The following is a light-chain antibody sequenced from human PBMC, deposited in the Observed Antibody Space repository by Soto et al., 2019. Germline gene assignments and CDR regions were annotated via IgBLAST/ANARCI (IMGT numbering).Light chain of an antibody. CDR3: QQYYSYPLT. J-gene: IGKJ5*01. CDR2: AAT. CDR1: QSISSY. V-gene: IGKV1-39*01. Sequence: DIQMTQSPSTLSASVGDRVTITCRASQSISSYLNWYQHKPGKAPNLLIYAATTLQSGVPSRFSGSGSGTDFTLTISCLQSEDFATYYCQQYYSYPLTFGQGTRLEIK.